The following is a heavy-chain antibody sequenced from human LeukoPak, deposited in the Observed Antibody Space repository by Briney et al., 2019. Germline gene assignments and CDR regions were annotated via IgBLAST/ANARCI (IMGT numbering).Heavy chain of an antibody. CDR2: ISAYNGNT. CDR1: GYTFTSYG. CDR3: ARGDIVVVPAATYYYYGMDV. Sequence: ASVKVSCKASGYTFTSYGISWVRQAPGQGLEWMGWISAYNGNTNYAQKLQGRVTMTTDTSTSTAYMELSSLRSEDTAVYYCARGDIVVVPAATYYYYGMDVWGQGTTVTVSS. V-gene: IGHV1-18*01. J-gene: IGHJ6*02. D-gene: IGHD2-2*01.